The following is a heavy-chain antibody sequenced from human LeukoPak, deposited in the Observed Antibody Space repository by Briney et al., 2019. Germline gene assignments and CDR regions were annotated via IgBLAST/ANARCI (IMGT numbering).Heavy chain of an antibody. V-gene: IGHV3-23*01. CDR3: AKDGEEYYYGSGSYYGMDV. CDR1: GITLSNYG. D-gene: IGHD3-10*01. CDR2: ISGSGGGT. Sequence: GGSPRLSCAVSGITLSNYGMSWVRQAPGKGLEWVAGISGSGGGTNYADSVKGRFTISRDNSKNTLYLQMNSLRAEDTAVYYCAKDGEEYYYGSGSYYGMDVWGQGTTVTVS. J-gene: IGHJ6*02.